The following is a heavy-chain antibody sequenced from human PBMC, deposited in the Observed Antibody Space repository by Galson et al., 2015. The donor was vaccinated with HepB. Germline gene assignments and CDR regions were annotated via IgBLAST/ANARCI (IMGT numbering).Heavy chain of an antibody. J-gene: IGHJ6*02. CDR1: GFTFSSYA. CDR2: ISYDGSNK. D-gene: IGHD2-2*01. V-gene: IGHV3-30*04. Sequence: SLRLSCAASGFTFSSYAMHWVRQAPGKGLEWVAVISYDGSNKYYADSVKGRFTISRDNSKNTLYLQMNSLRAEDTAVYYCAKGGYCSSTSCYGYYYYGMDVWGQGTTVTVSS. CDR3: AKGGYCSSTSCYGYYYYGMDV.